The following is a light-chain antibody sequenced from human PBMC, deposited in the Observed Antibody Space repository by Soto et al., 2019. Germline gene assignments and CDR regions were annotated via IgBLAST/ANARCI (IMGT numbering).Light chain of an antibody. V-gene: IGKV3-15*01. CDR2: ATS. CDR1: QSVGDN. Sequence: DIVLTQSPATLSVSPGDRATLSCRASQSVGDNFAWYQQKPGKAPRLLIFATSTRATGVPARFSGSGSGTELTLTISSLQSEEFAVYYCQHYGDSPLTFGGGAKVEIE. J-gene: IGKJ4*01. CDR3: QHYGDSPLT.